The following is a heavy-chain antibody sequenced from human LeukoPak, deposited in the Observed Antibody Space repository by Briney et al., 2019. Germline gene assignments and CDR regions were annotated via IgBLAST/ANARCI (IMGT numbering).Heavy chain of an antibody. CDR1: GGSISSSSYY. J-gene: IGHJ4*02. V-gene: IGHV4-39*01. D-gene: IGHD3-10*01. Sequence: SETLSLTCTVSGGSISSSSYYWGWIRQTPGKGLEWIGSIYYSGSTYYNPSLKSRVTISVDTSKNQFSLKLSSVAAADTAVYYCARVFPDGWGQGTLVTVSS. CDR2: IYYSGST. CDR3: ARVFPDG.